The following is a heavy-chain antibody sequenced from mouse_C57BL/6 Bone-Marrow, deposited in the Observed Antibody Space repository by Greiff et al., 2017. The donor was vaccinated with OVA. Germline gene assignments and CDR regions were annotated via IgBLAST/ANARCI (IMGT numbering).Heavy chain of an antibody. CDR1: GYTFTSYW. CDR3: ARDFFYAMDY. V-gene: IGHV1-55*01. J-gene: IGHJ4*01. Sequence: QVQLQQPGAELVKPGASVKMSCKASGYTFTSYWIPWVKQRPGQGLEWIGNIYPGSGSTNYNEKFKSKATLTVDTSSSTAYMQLSSLTSEDSAVYYCARDFFYAMDYWGQGTSVTVSS. CDR2: IYPGSGST.